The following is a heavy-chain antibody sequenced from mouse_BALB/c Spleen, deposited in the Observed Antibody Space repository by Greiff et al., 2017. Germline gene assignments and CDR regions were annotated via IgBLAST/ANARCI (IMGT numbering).Heavy chain of an antibody. Sequence: DVMLVESGGGLVKPGGSLKLSCAASGFTFSSYAMSWVRQTPEKRLEWVASISSGGSTYYPDSVKGRFTISRDNARNILYLQMSSLRSEDTAMYYCARATVVDYAMDYWGQGTSVTVSS. CDR3: ARATVVDYAMDY. J-gene: IGHJ4*01. V-gene: IGHV5-6-5*01. D-gene: IGHD1-1*01. CDR2: ISSGGST. CDR1: GFTFSSYA.